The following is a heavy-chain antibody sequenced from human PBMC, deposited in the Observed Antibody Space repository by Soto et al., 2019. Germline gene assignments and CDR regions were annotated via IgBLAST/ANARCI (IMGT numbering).Heavy chain of an antibody. CDR3: APLSVSLSGPYGIHV. V-gene: IGHV4-39*01. CDR2: MLYSGLT. CDR1: GYSVSSGDYY. Sequence: SETLSLTCSVSGYSVSSGDYYWAWIRQPPGKGLEWIGSMLYSGLTYYNPSLKGRVTLSVDTSKNQFSVRLNSVTASDTAVYYCAPLSVSLSGPYGIHVWGQGTTVTVSS. D-gene: IGHD2-15*01. J-gene: IGHJ6*02.